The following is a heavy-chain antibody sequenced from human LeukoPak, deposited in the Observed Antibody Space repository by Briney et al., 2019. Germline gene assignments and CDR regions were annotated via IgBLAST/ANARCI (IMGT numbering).Heavy chain of an antibody. Sequence: SETLSLTCTVSGGSISSGGYYWSWIRQHPGKGLEWIGYIYYSGSTYYNPSLKSRVTISVDTSKNQFSLKLSSVTAADTAVYYCAREEYGSVRFDYWGQGTLVTVSS. V-gene: IGHV4-31*03. CDR2: IYYSGST. CDR3: AREEYGSVRFDY. J-gene: IGHJ4*02. CDR1: GGSISSGGYY. D-gene: IGHD3-10*01.